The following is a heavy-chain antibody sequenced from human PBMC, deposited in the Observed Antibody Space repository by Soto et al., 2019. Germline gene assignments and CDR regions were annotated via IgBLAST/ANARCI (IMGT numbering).Heavy chain of an antibody. V-gene: IGHV3-30-3*01. D-gene: IGHD3-22*01. J-gene: IGHJ5*02. CDR1: GFTFSTYA. Sequence: QVQLVESGGGVVQPERSLRLSCAASGFTFSTYAMHWVRQAPGKGLEWVAVISYDGSNKYYADSVKGRFTISRDNSKNTLYLQMNSLRAEDTAMYYCVGEDSIPFETGWFDPWGQGTLVTVSS. CDR2: ISYDGSNK. CDR3: VGEDSIPFETGWFDP.